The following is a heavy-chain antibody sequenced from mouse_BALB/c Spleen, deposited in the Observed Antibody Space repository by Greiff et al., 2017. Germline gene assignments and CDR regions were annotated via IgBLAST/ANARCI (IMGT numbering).Heavy chain of an antibody. CDR1: GFTFSSYA. CDR2: ISSGGST. CDR3: ARGRDGYGY. Sequence: DVMLVESGGGLVKPGGSLKLSCAASGFTFSSYAMSWVRQTPEKRLEWVASISSGGSTYYPDSVKGRFTISRDNARNILYLQMSSLRSEDTAMYYCARGRDGYGYWGQGTTLTVSS. J-gene: IGHJ2*01. V-gene: IGHV5-6-5*01. D-gene: IGHD2-2*01.